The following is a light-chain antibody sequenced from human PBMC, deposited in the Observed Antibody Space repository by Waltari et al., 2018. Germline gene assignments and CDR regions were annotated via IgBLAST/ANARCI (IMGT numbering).Light chain of an antibody. Sequence: SYELTQPPSVSVSPGQTARITCSGDALPTKYVYWYQQKSGQAPVLVIYEVTERPSGIPERFSGSSSGTMATLTISGAKVEDEADYYCYSGDDSGNQEVFGGGTKLTVL. CDR3: YSGDDSGNQEV. J-gene: IGLJ2*01. V-gene: IGLV3-10*01. CDR2: EVT. CDR1: ALPTKY.